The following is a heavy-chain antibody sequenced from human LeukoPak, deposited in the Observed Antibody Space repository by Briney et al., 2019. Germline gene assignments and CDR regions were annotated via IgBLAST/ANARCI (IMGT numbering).Heavy chain of an antibody. D-gene: IGHD3-3*01. V-gene: IGHV3-30*02. J-gene: IGHJ3*02. CDR2: IRYDGSNK. CDR3: AGFDDLWSGYTPQGAFDI. CDR1: GFTFSSYG. Sequence: GGSLRLSCAASGFTFSSYGMHWVRQAPGKGLEWVAFIRYDGSNKYYVDSVKGRFTISRDNSKNTLYLQMNSLRAEDTAVYYCAGFDDLWSGYTPQGAFDIWGQGTMVTVSS.